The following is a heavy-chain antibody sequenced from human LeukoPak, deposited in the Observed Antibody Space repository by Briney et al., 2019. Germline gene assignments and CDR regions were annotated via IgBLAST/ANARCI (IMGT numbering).Heavy chain of an antibody. Sequence: SETLSLTCTVSGGSIDEYYWSWIRQPPGKGLEWIGEINHSGSTNYNASLKSRVTISVDTSKNQFSLRLSSVTAADTAVYFCAPRGDIEHSYGYGKWFDPWGQGTRVTVSS. CDR2: INHSGST. CDR1: GGSIDEYY. D-gene: IGHD5-18*01. J-gene: IGHJ5*02. CDR3: APRGDIEHSYGYGKWFDP. V-gene: IGHV4-34*01.